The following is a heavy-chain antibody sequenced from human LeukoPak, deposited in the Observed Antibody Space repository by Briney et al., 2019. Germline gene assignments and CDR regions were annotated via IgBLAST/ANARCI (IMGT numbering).Heavy chain of an antibody. CDR3: ARGFNDFWSGSQLEY. J-gene: IGHJ4*02. V-gene: IGHV3-23*01. D-gene: IGHD3-3*01. CDR2: ISGSGNSA. CDR1: GITNNSHS. Sequence: GGSLRLSCAASGITNNSHSMTWVRQAPGKGLEWLSSISGSGNSAYYADSVKGRFTISRDNSKSTLYLQMNSLRSEDTAVYYCARGFNDFWSGSQLEYWGQGTLVTVSS.